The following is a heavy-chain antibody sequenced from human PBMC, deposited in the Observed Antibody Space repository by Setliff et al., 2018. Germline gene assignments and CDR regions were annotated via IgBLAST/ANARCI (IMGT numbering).Heavy chain of an antibody. CDR2: INHSGGST. D-gene: IGHD2-2*01. CDR1: GFTFNRFA. Sequence: GGSLRLSCAASGFTFNRFAMSWVRQTPGKGLEWVSAINHSGGSTYYADPVKGRFTISRDNSKNTLYLQMNSLRAEDTAVYYCARGGCSATSCLDYWGQGILVTVSS. CDR3: ARGGCSATSCLDY. J-gene: IGHJ4*02. V-gene: IGHV3-23*01.